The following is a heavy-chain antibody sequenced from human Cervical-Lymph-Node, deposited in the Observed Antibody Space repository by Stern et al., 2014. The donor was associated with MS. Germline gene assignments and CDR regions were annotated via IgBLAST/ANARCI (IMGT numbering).Heavy chain of an antibody. CDR2: IIPILGTA. CDR1: GGTFSSYA. J-gene: IGHJ6*02. CDR3: ARVDTAMDYYYYGMDV. Sequence: VQLVESGAEVKKPGSSVKVSCKASGGTFSSYAISWVRQAPGHGLEWMGGIIPILGTANYAQKFQGRVTITADKSTSTAYMELSSLRSEDTAVYYCARVDTAMDYYYYGMDVWGQGTTVTVSS. D-gene: IGHD5-18*01. V-gene: IGHV1-69*06.